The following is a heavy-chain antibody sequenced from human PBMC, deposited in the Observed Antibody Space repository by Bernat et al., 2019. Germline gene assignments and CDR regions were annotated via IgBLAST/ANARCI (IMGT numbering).Heavy chain of an antibody. D-gene: IGHD5-18*01. V-gene: IGHV3-30-3*01. CDR3: ARERGVDTAMVALFYYYYGMDV. CDR1: GFTFSSYA. J-gene: IGHJ6*02. Sequence: QVQLVESGGGVVQPGRSLRLSCAASGFTFSSYAMHWVRQAPGKGLEWVAVISYDVSNKYYADSVKGRFTISRDNSKNTLYPQMNSLRAEDTAVYYCARERGVDTAMVALFYYYYGMDVWGQGTTVTVSS. CDR2: ISYDVSNK.